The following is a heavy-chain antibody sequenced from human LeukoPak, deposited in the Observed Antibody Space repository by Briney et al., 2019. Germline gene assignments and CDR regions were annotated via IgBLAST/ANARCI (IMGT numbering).Heavy chain of an antibody. V-gene: IGHV3-11*01. J-gene: IGHJ5*02. CDR3: AKDKGP. CDR1: GFTFSDFY. Sequence: PGGSLRLSCAASGFTFSDFYMTWIRQTPGKGLEYISYSSGSGRVIYYADSVKGRFTISRDNSKNTLYLQMNSLRAEDTAVYYCAKDKGPWGQGTLVTVSS. CDR2: SSGSGRVI.